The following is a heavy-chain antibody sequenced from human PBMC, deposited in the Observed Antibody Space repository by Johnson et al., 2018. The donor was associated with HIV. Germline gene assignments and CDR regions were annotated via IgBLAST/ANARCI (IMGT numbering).Heavy chain of an antibody. V-gene: IGHV3-30*04. D-gene: IGHD4-23*01. CDR3: AKVGATVVTPRGEAFDI. J-gene: IGHJ3*02. CDR2: ISYDGSNK. Sequence: QVQLVESGGGVVQPGGSLRLSCAASGFTFSSYAMHWVRQAPGKGLEWVAVISYDGSNKYYADSVKGRFTISRENSKNTLYLQMNSLRAEDTAVYYCAKVGATVVTPRGEAFDIWGQGAMVTVSS. CDR1: GFTFSSYA.